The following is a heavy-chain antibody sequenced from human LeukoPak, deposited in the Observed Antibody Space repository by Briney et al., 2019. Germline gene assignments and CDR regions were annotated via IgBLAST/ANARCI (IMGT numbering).Heavy chain of an antibody. D-gene: IGHD3-3*01. Sequence: PSETLSLTCTVSGGSISSYYWSWTQQPPGKGLEWIGYIYYSGSTNYNPSLKSRVTISVDTSKNQFSLKLSSVTAADTAVYYCARDRRFWSVGFFDPWGQGTLVTVSS. CDR1: GGSISSYY. J-gene: IGHJ5*02. V-gene: IGHV4-59*01. CDR2: IYYSGST. CDR3: ARDRRFWSVGFFDP.